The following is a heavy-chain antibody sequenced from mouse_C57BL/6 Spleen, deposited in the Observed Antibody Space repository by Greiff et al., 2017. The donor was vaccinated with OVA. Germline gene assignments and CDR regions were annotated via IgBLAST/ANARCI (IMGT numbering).Heavy chain of an antibody. CDR3: VRDGYYFDY. D-gene: IGHD2-3*01. Sequence: EVQRVESGGGLVQPKGSLKLSCAASGFSFNTYAMNWVRQAPGKGLEWVARIRSKSNNYATYYADSVKDRFTISRDDSESMLYLQMNNLKTEDTAMYYCVRDGYYFDYWGQGTTLTVSS. V-gene: IGHV10-1*01. CDR1: GFSFNTYA. CDR2: IRSKSNNYAT. J-gene: IGHJ2*01.